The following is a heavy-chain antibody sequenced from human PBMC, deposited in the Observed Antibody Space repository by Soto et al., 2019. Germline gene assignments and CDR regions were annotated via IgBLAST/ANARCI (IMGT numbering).Heavy chain of an antibody. CDR1: GYSFTSYG. J-gene: IGHJ4*02. V-gene: IGHV1-18*01. CDR3: ARDLQADY. Sequence: GASVKPSCKASGYSFTSYGISWVRQAPGQGLEWMGWISAYNGNTNYAQKFQGRVTITRDTSASTAYMELSSLRSEDTAVYYCARDLQADYWGQGTPVTVSS. CDR2: ISAYNGNT.